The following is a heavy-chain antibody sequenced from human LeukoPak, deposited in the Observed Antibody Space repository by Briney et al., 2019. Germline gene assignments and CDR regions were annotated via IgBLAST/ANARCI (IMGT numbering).Heavy chain of an antibody. CDR3: ASIGRLNYYDNSGYYPVDFDY. Sequence: GASVKVSCKASGYTFTGYYMHWVRQAPGQGLEWMVRINPNSGGTNYAQKFQGRVTMTRDTSISTAYMELSRLRSDDTAVYYCASIGRLNYYDNSGYYPVDFDYWGQGTLVTVSS. J-gene: IGHJ4*02. CDR1: GYTFTGYY. D-gene: IGHD3-22*01. CDR2: INPNSGGT. V-gene: IGHV1-2*06.